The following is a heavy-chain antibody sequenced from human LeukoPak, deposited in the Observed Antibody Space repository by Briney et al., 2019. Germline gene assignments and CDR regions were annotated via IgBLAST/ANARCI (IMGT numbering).Heavy chain of an antibody. J-gene: IGHJ4*02. CDR2: MSVRSNYI. CDR3: VRLRRNSDTSGFYYYYDF. D-gene: IGHD3-22*01. CDR1: GYTFSSYS. Sequence: GGSLRLSCVASGYTFSSYSINWVRQAPGKGLEWLSSMSVRSNYIYYADSVRGRFSISRDDARDSLYLQMNSLRAEDTAVNYCVRLRRNSDTSGFYYYYDFWGQGTLVSVSS. V-gene: IGHV3-21*01.